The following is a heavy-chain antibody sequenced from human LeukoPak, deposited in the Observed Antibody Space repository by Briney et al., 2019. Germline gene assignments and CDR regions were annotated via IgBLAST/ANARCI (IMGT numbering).Heavy chain of an antibody. J-gene: IGHJ4*02. D-gene: IGHD2-21*02. CDR2: ISWNGGTT. V-gene: IGHV3-43*02. CDR1: GFTFGDYA. Sequence: GGSLRLSCAASGFTFGDYAMHWVRQAPGGGLVWVFLISWNGGTTYNGGSTNFERRFTISRDNSKNSLYPQMNSLRAEDTALYYCVKGIYCGGDCHIPVGIDYWGQGTLVTVSS. CDR3: VKGIYCGGDCHIPVGIDY.